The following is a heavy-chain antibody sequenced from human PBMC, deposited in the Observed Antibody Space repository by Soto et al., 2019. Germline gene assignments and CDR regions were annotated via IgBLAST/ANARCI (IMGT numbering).Heavy chain of an antibody. D-gene: IGHD3-16*01. CDR2: ISYDGSNK. Sequence: QVQLVESGGGVVQPGRSLRLSCAASGFTFSSYAMHWVRQAPGKGLEWVAVISYDGSNKYYADSVKGRFTISRDNSKNTLYLQMNSLRAEDTAVNSCATGPRPYTSYALDVWGQGTTVTVSS. CDR3: ATGPRPYTSYALDV. CDR1: GFTFSSYA. V-gene: IGHV3-30-3*01. J-gene: IGHJ6*02.